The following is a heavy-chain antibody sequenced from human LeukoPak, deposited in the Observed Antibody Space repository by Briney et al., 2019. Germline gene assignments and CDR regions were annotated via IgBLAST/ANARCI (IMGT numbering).Heavy chain of an antibody. CDR2: IIPIFGTA. CDR1: GGTYSSYA. CDR3: ARVKLTGTTWSYYYYYMDV. V-gene: IGHV1-69*01. Sequence: SVKVSCKASGGTYSSYAISWVRQAPGQGLEWMGGIIPIFGTANYAQKFQGRVTVTADESTSTAYMELSSLRSEDTAVYYCARVKLTGTTWSYYYYYMDVWGKGTTVTVSS. D-gene: IGHD1-7*01. J-gene: IGHJ6*03.